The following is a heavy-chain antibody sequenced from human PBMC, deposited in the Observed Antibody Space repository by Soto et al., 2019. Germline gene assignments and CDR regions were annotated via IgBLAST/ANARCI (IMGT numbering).Heavy chain of an antibody. CDR3: HYYDSSGYYYSRQPFDY. CDR2: IIPIFGTA. CDR1: GGTFSSYA. J-gene: IGHJ4*02. Sequence: GASVKVSCKDSGGTFSSYAIRWVRQAPGQGLEWMGGIIPIFGTANYAQKFQGRVTITADESTSTAYMELSSLRSEDTAVYYCHYYDSSGYYYSRQPFDYWGQGTLVTVSS. D-gene: IGHD3-22*01. V-gene: IGHV1-69*13.